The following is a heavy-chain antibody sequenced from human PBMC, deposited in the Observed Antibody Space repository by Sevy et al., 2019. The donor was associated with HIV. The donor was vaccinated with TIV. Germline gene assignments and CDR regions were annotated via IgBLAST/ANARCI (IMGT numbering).Heavy chain of an antibody. Sequence: SETLSLTCTVSGGSISSYYWSWIRQPPGKGLEWIGYIYYSGSTNYNPSLKSRVTIAVDTSKNQFSLKLSSVTAADTALYYCARGVRDGYNWDAFDIWGQGTMVTVSS. CDR1: GGSISSYY. D-gene: IGHD5-12*01. CDR3: ARGVRDGYNWDAFDI. V-gene: IGHV4-59*01. CDR2: IYYSGST. J-gene: IGHJ3*02.